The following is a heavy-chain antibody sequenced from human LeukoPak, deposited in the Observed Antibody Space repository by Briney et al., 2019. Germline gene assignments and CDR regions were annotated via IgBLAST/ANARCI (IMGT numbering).Heavy chain of an antibody. V-gene: IGHV3-66*02. D-gene: IGHD6-13*01. J-gene: IGHJ5*02. Sequence: GGSLRLSCAACGFTVSSNYMSWVRQAPGKGLEWVSVIYSGGSTYYADSVKGRFTISRDNSKNTLYLQMNSLRAEDTAVYYCASIAAAGTAFWFDPWGQGTLVTVSS. CDR3: ASIAAAGTAFWFDP. CDR1: GFTVSSNY. CDR2: IYSGGST.